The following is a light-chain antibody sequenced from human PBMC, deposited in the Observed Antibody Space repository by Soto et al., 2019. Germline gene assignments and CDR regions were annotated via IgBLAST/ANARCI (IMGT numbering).Light chain of an antibody. CDR2: GAS. V-gene: IGKV3-20*01. CDR1: QSVSTSY. J-gene: IGKJ1*01. Sequence: EIVLTQSPGTLSLSPGERATLSCRASQSVSTSYLAWYQQKPGQAPRLLIFGASSRATGIPDRFSGSGSGTDFTLTVSRLEPEDFAVYYCQQYDSSPWTCAQGT. CDR3: QQYDSSPWT.